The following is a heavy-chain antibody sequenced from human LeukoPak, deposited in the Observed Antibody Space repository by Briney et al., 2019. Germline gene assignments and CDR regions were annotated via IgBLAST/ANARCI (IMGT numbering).Heavy chain of an antibody. J-gene: IGHJ4*02. Sequence: GASVKVSCKASGYTFTSYGISWVRQAPGQGLEWMGWISAYNGNTNYAQKLQGRVTMTTDTSTSAAYMELRSLRSDDTAVYYCARTYDFWSGYYLLGGYWGQGTLVTVSS. CDR2: ISAYNGNT. CDR1: GYTFTSYG. V-gene: IGHV1-18*01. D-gene: IGHD3-3*01. CDR3: ARTYDFWSGYYLLGGY.